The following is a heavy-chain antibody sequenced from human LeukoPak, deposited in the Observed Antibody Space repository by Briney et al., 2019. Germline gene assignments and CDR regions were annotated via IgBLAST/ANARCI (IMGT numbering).Heavy chain of an antibody. D-gene: IGHD3-22*01. CDR3: ARYYYDSSGYPFDY. J-gene: IGHJ4*02. CDR1: GGSISSSSYY. Sequence: PSETLSLTCTVSGGSISSSSYYWGWIRQPPGKGLEWIASIYYSGSTYYNPSLKSRVTVSVDTSKNQFFLKLTSVTAADTAVYYCARYYYDSSGYPFDYWGQGTLVAVAS. V-gene: IGHV4-39*07. CDR2: IYYSGST.